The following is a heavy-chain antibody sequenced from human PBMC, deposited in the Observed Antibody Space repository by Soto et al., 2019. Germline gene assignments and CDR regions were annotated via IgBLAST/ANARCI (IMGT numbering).Heavy chain of an antibody. Sequence: PSETLSLTCTVSGGSISSYYWSWIRQPPGKGLEWIGYIYYSGSTNYNPSLKSRVTISVDTSKNQFSLKLSSVTAADTAVYYCARGYNWNNAHFDYWGQGTLVTVSS. CDR1: GGSISSYY. CDR2: IYYSGST. D-gene: IGHD1-20*01. CDR3: ARGYNWNNAHFDY. V-gene: IGHV4-59*01. J-gene: IGHJ4*02.